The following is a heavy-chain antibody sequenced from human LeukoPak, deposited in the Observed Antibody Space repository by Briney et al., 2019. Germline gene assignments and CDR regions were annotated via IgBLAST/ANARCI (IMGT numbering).Heavy chain of an antibody. CDR3: ARRRYRAVAGTIYHWFDP. Sequence: SETLSLTCTVSGVSISSSYSYWGWIRQPPGMGLEWIGSIYYTGNTYYNASLKSQVSISIDTSKNQFSLKLSSVTAADTAVYYCARRRYRAVAGTIYHWFDPWGQGTLVTVSS. CDR1: GVSISSSYSY. D-gene: IGHD6-19*01. J-gene: IGHJ5*02. CDR2: IYYTGNT. V-gene: IGHV4-39*01.